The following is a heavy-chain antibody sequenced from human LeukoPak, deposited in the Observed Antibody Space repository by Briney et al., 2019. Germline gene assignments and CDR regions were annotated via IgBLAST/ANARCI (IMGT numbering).Heavy chain of an antibody. J-gene: IGHJ4*02. CDR3: ARAKGSGSRVDY. V-gene: IGHV4-39*07. CDR1: GGSISSSSISSSSYY. Sequence: SETLSLTCTVSGGSISSSSISSSSYYWGWTRQPPGKGLECIGNIYYSGSTYYNPSLKSRVTISVDTSKNQFSLKLSSVTAADTAVYYCARAKGSGSRVDYWGQGTLVTVSS. CDR2: IYYSGST. D-gene: IGHD3-10*01.